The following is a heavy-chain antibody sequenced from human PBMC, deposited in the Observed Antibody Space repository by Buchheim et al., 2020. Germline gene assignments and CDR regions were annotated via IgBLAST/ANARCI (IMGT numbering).Heavy chain of an antibody. J-gene: IGHJ4*02. CDR3: AREYSSSWDCYFDY. CDR1: GGSISSGSYY. Sequence: QVQLQESGPGLAKPSQTLSLTCTVSGGSISSGSYYWSWIRQPAGKGLEWIGRIYTSGSTNYNPSLKSRVTISVDTSKNQFSLKLSSVTAADTAVYYCAREYSSSWDCYFDYWGQGTL. V-gene: IGHV4-61*02. CDR2: IYTSGST. D-gene: IGHD6-13*01.